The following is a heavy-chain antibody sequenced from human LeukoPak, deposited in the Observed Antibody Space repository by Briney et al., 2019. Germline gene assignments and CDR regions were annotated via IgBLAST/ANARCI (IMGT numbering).Heavy chain of an antibody. D-gene: IGHD1-26*01. CDR1: GFTFSNSG. V-gene: IGHV3-23*01. CDR3: AKGGAQV. J-gene: IGHJ4*02. Sequence: GGTLRLSCAASGFTFSNSGMSWVRQAPGKGLEWVSSISGTGGNTYYADSVKGRFTISRDNSKNTVYLQMNSLRAEDTAVYYCAKGGAQVGGQGTLVTVSS. CDR2: ISGTGGNT.